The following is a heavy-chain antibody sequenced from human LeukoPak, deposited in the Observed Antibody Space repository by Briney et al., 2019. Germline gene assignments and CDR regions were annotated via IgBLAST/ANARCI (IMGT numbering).Heavy chain of an antibody. CDR2: IYYSGST. CDR1: GGSISSYY. CDR3: ARGIAAEPFDY. D-gene: IGHD6-13*01. J-gene: IGHJ4*02. V-gene: IGHV4-59*01. Sequence: SEPLSLTCTDSGGSISSYYWSWIRQPPGKGLEWIGYIYYSGSTNYNPSLKSRVTISVDTSRNQFSLKLSSVTAADTAVYYCARGIAAEPFDYWGQGTLVTVSS.